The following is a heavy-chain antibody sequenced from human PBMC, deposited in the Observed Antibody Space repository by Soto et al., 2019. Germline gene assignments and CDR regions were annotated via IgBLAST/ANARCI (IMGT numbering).Heavy chain of an antibody. Sequence: EVQLVESGGGLVPPGGYLRLSCAAYGFTFSSYWMTWVRQAPGKGLEWVANIKQDESKRYYVDSVEGRFTISRDNAKNSLLLQMNSLRAEDTAVYYCARDSSPSYSSRWYDAFDIWGQGTMVTVSS. V-gene: IGHV3-7*05. CDR2: IKQDESKR. CDR1: GFTFSSYW. CDR3: ARDSSPSYSSRWYDAFDI. D-gene: IGHD6-13*01. J-gene: IGHJ3*02.